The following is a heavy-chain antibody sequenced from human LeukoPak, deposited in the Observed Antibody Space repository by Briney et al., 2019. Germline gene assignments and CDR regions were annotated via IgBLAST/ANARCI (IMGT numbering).Heavy chain of an antibody. CDR3: ARTGTTFFDY. D-gene: IGHD1-7*01. V-gene: IGHV4-59*01. J-gene: IGHJ4*02. Sequence: SESLFIICCASCEAICHYSWSWVSQPPRNGLEWIGYIHYLGSTKYNPSLKSRLTISVDTSKSHFSLRLTSVTAADTAIYYCARTGTTFFDYWGQGSLVTVSS. CDR1: CEAICHYS. CDR2: IHYLGST.